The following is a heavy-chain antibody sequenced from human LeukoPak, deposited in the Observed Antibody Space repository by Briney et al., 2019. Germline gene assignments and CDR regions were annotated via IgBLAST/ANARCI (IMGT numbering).Heavy chain of an antibody. Sequence: GASVKVSCKVSGYTLTELSMHRVRQAPGKGLEWMGGFDPEDGETIYAQKFQGRVTMTEDTSTDTAYMELSSLRSEDSAVYYCATDFRGLRFLEWFPLRYWGQGTLVTVSS. V-gene: IGHV1-24*01. J-gene: IGHJ4*02. CDR2: FDPEDGET. CDR3: ATDFRGLRFLEWFPLRY. D-gene: IGHD3-3*01. CDR1: GYTLTELS.